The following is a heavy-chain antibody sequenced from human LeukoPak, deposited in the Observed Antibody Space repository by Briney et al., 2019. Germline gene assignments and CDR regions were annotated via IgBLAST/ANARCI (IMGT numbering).Heavy chain of an antibody. CDR3: ARVDYYDSSGYPYYFDY. V-gene: IGHV1-2*02. J-gene: IGHJ4*02. CDR2: INPNSGGT. D-gene: IGHD3-22*01. CDR1: GYTFTGYY. Sequence: ASVKVSCTASGYTFTGYYMHWVRQAPGQGLEWMGWINPNSGGTNYAQKFQGRVTMTRDTSISTAYMELSRLRSDDTAVYYCARVDYYDSSGYPYYFDYWGQGTLVTVSS.